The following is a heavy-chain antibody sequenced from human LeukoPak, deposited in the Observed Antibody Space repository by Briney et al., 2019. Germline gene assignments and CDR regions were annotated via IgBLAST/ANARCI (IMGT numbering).Heavy chain of an antibody. CDR1: GYSISSGYY. CDR2: IYHSGST. V-gene: IGHV4-38-2*02. Sequence: SETLSLTCTVSGYSISSGYYWGWIRQPPGKGLEWIGSIYHSGSTYYNPSLKSRVTISVDTSKNQFSLKLSSVTAADTAVYYCARVYCSSTSCYNDYWGQGTLVTVSS. CDR3: ARVYCSSTSCYNDY. D-gene: IGHD2-2*02. J-gene: IGHJ4*02.